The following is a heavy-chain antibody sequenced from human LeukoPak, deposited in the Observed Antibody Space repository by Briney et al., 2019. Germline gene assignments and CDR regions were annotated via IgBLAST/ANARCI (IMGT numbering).Heavy chain of an antibody. D-gene: IGHD2-15*01. V-gene: IGHV1-46*01. CDR2: INPSDGGT. J-gene: IGHJ4*02. CDR1: GYTFPTYY. Sequence: ASVKVSCKASGYTFPTYYMHWLRQAPGQGREWMGMINPSDGGTTYAQKFPGRVTMTRDTSTRTVYMELSSLRSEDTAAYYCATLVVATQEEYWGQGTLVTVSS. CDR3: ATLVVATQEEY.